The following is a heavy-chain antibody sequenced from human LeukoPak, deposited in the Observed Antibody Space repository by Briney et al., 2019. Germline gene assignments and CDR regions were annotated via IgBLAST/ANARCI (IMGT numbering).Heavy chain of an antibody. Sequence: KPSETLSLTCTDSGGSISSGGYYWSWIRQHPGKGLEWIAYIYYGGSTYYNPSLKSRVTISVDTSKNQFSLKLSSVTAADTAVYYCARDSGDWFDPWGQGTLVTVSS. J-gene: IGHJ5*02. V-gene: IGHV4-31*03. CDR1: GGSISSGGYY. CDR2: IYYGGST. CDR3: ARDSGDWFDP.